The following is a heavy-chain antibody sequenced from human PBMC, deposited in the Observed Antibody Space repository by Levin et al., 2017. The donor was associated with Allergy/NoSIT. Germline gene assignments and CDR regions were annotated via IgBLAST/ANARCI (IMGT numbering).Heavy chain of an antibody. CDR1: GGSISSGGYY. J-gene: IGHJ5*02. CDR2: IYYSGST. Sequence: SETLSLTCTVSGGSISSGGYYWSWIRQHPGKGLEWIGYIYYSGSTYYNPSLKSRVTISVDTSKNQFSLKLSSVTAADTAVYYCARVTYDFWSGLRFDPWGQGTLVTVSS. V-gene: IGHV4-31*03. CDR3: ARVTYDFWSGLRFDP. D-gene: IGHD3-3*01.